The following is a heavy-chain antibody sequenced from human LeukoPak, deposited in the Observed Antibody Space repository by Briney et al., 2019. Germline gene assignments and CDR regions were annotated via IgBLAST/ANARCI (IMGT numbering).Heavy chain of an antibody. CDR3: AKARGVAAPPLDY. Sequence: PGGSLRLSCAASGFTFSSYGMHWVRQAPGKGLEWVAVISYDGSNKYYADSVKGRFTISRDNSKNTLYLQMNSLRAEDTAVYYCAKARGVAAPPLDYWGQGTLVTVSS. V-gene: IGHV3-30*18. J-gene: IGHJ4*02. CDR2: ISYDGSNK. D-gene: IGHD6-13*01. CDR1: GFTFSSYG.